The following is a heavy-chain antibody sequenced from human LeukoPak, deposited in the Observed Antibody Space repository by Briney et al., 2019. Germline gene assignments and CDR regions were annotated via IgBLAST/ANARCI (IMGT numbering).Heavy chain of an antibody. CDR1: GGTFSSYA. D-gene: IGHD5-12*01. V-gene: IGHV1-69*13. Sequence: SVKVSCKASGGTFSSYAISWVRQAPGQGLEWMGGIIPIFGTANYAQKFQGRVTITADESTSTAYMELSSLRSEDTAVYYCAREATYYYYGMDVWGQGTTVTVSS. CDR3: AREATYYYYGMDV. J-gene: IGHJ6*02. CDR2: IIPIFGTA.